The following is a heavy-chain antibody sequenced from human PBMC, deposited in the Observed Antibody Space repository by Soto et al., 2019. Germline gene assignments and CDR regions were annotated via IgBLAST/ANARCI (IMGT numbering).Heavy chain of an antibody. CDR3: ARGIQPPPLSPWDV. V-gene: IGHV4-59*01. CDR2: LLHRGGT. CDR1: GVPIDQYY. Sequence: SETLSLTCHVSGVPIDQYYWTWIRQSPGRGLEWIGYLLHRGGTNYNPSLKSRVTISADVSESLVSLTMTSVTDADTAPSYCARGIQPPPLSPWDVGGPGISFTVAS. D-gene: IGHD2-2*01. J-gene: IGHJ6*01.